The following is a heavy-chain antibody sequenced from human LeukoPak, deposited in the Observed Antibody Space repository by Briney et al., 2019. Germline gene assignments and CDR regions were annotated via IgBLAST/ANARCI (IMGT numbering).Heavy chain of an antibody. Sequence: GGSLRLSCAAAGFTFSNYWMHWVRQAPGKGLVWVSRIKSDGRTNYADSVKGRFTSSRDNAKNTVSLQMNSLRAEDTGVYYCARAPSEIGGYYPEYFRHWGQGTLVTVSS. J-gene: IGHJ1*01. V-gene: IGHV3-74*01. CDR1: GFTFSNYW. CDR3: ARAPSEIGGYYPEYFRH. CDR2: IKSDGRT. D-gene: IGHD3-22*01.